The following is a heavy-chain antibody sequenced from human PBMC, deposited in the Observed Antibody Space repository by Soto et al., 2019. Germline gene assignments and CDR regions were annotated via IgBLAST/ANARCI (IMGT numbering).Heavy chain of an antibody. Sequence: EVQLVESGGGLVQPGGSLRLSCAASGFTFSGYWMSWVRQAPGKGLEWVANIKEDGSEKNYVDSVRGRFTISRDNAMNSLYLEMNSLRAEDTAVYYCARSGSESDFWGQGTLVTVSS. CDR1: GFTFSGYW. CDR3: ARSGSESDF. CDR2: IKEDGSEK. V-gene: IGHV3-7*03. J-gene: IGHJ4*02. D-gene: IGHD5-12*01.